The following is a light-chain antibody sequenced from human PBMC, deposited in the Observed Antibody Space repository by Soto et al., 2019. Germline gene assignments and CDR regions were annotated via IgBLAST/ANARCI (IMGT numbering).Light chain of an antibody. V-gene: IGLV1-51*01. CDR3: ATWDGSLSAVV. CDR2: DND. Sequence: QSVLTQPPSVSAAPGQKVTISCSGSSSNIGNNFVSWYQQLPGTAPKLLIYDNDKRPSGIPDRFSGSKSGTSATLGATGLQTGDEADYYCATWDGSLSAVVFGGGTKLTVL. CDR1: SSNIGNNF. J-gene: IGLJ2*01.